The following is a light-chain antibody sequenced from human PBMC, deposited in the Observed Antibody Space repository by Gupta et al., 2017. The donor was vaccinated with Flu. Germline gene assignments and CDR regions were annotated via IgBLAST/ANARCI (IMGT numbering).Light chain of an antibody. CDR1: KLGDKY. CDR2: QDS. V-gene: IGLV3-1*01. Sequence: SYELPQPPSVSVSPGQTASITCSGDKLGDKYACLYQQKPGQSPVLVIYQDSKRPSGIPERFSGSNSGNTATLTISGTQAMDEADYYCQAWDSSTAVFGTGTKVTVL. CDR3: QAWDSSTAV. J-gene: IGLJ1*01.